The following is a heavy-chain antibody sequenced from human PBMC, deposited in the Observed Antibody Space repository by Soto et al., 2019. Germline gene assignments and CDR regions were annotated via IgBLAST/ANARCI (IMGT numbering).Heavy chain of an antibody. CDR3: VEVYGGGNLFGDCGY. CDR1: GLIFDQYG. CDR2: ISSAGSNR. J-gene: IGHJ4*02. D-gene: IGHD2-21*02. Sequence: QLHLVESGGEVVQPGRSLRLSCTASGLIFDQYGMHWVRQAPGKGLEWVTVISSAGSNRQYGDSVKGRCTISRDNSKNTVYLQMNNLRTEDTALYYCVEVYGGGNLFGDCGYWGQGALVTVSS. V-gene: IGHV3-30*18.